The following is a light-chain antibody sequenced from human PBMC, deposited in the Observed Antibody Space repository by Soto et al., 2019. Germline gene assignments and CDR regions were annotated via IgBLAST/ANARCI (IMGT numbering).Light chain of an antibody. CDR3: QQSYSTPLT. V-gene: IGKV1-39*01. J-gene: IGKJ4*01. CDR1: QTISNY. CDR2: GAS. Sequence: DIQMTQSPSSLSASVGDRVTITCRASQTISNYLNWYQQRPGRAPRLLIYGASSLQSGVPSRFSGSGSGTDFTLTVNNLLPEDFATYYCQQSYSTPLTFGGGTKVEIK.